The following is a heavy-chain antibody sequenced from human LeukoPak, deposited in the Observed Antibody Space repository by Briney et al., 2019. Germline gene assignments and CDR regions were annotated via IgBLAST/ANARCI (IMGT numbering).Heavy chain of an antibody. D-gene: IGHD3-10*01. CDR3: AQKTSGSYIYY. J-gene: IGHJ4*02. V-gene: IGHV3-23*01. Sequence: GGSLRLSCAASGFTFSSYSMNWVRQAPGKGLEWVSVISGSGGTTYYADSVKGRFTISRDNSKNTLYLQMNSPRAEDTAVYYCAQKTSGSYIYYWGQGTLVTVSS. CDR2: ISGSGGTT. CDR1: GFTFSSYS.